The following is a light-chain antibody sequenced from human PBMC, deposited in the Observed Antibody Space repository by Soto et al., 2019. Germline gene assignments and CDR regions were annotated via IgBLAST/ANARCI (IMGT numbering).Light chain of an antibody. Sequence: QAALTQPACVSVSPGQSIPSSCPGTRSDVGSYNFVSWYQQHPGKAPKVMIYEGSKRHSGVSKRFYGSKSGNTASLTISGLQAEDEADYYCCSYAGSSTWVLGTGSKVTV. CDR2: EGS. CDR3: CSYAGSSTWV. CDR1: RSDVGSYNF. V-gene: IGLV2-23*01. J-gene: IGLJ1*01.